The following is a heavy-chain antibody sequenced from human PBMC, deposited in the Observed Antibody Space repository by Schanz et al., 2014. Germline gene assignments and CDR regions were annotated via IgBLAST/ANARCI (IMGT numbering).Heavy chain of an antibody. J-gene: IGHJ6*03. CDR3: ARDAVALVPEYFMDV. CDR1: GFTFSRFG. Sequence: QVQLVESGGGVVRPGRSLRLSCAPSGFTFSRFGMHWVRQAPGKGPEWVALVWSDGNTKYYVDSVKGRFTISRDNSMNTLHLQMDGLRVEDTAVYYCARDAVALVPEYFMDVWGKGTPVTVSS. D-gene: IGHD2-15*01. V-gene: IGHV3-33*01. CDR2: VWSDGNTK.